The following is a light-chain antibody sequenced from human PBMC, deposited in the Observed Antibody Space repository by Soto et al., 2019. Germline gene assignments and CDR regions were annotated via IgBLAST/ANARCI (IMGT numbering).Light chain of an antibody. CDR3: KQRRNWLT. J-gene: IGKJ4*01. CDR1: QSVSSY. V-gene: IGKV3-11*01. Sequence: EIVLTQSPATLSLSPGERATLSCRASQSVSSYLAWYQQKPGQAPRLLIYDASNRATGIPARFSGSGSGTDFTLTISSLEPEDFAVYYCKQRRNWLTFGGGPKVEIK. CDR2: DAS.